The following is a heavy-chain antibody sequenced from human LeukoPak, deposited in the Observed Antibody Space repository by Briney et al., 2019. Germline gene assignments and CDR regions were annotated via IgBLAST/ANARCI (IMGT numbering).Heavy chain of an antibody. CDR1: GGSISSSSYY. CDR3: ARKDGDYESN. D-gene: IGHD4-17*01. Sequence: GSLRLSCTVSGGSISSSSYYWGWIRQPPGKGLEWIGSIYYSGSTYYSPSLKSRVTISVDTSKNQFSLKLSSVTAADTAVYYCARKDGDYESNWGQGTLVTVSS. CDR2: IYYSGST. J-gene: IGHJ4*02. V-gene: IGHV4-39*01.